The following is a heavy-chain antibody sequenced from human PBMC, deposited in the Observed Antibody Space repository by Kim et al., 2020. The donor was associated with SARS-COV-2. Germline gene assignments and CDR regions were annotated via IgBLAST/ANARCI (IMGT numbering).Heavy chain of an antibody. V-gene: IGHV3-23*01. CDR1: GFTFSNYA. CDR2: ISESGSDA. CDR3: ARRGDRSAYYPFDY. D-gene: IGHD3-22*01. J-gene: IGHJ4*02. Sequence: GGSLRLSCAASGFTFSNYAMSWVRQAPGKGLEWVSAISESGSDAYYADSERGRFTISKDNSKNTLYLQMNSLRAEDTAVYYCARRGDRSAYYPFDYWGQGSLVTVSS.